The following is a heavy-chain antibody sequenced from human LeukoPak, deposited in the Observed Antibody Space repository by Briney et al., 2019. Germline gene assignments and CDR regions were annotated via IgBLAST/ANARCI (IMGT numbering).Heavy chain of an antibody. CDR3: VRGWDPDTATIYGMDV. D-gene: IGHD5-18*01. Sequence: ASVKVSCKASGGTFSSYAISWVRQAPGQGLEWMGGIIPIFGTANYAQKFQGRVTITADESTSTAYMELSSLRSEDTAVYYCVRGWDPDTATIYGMDVWGQGTTVTVSS. V-gene: IGHV1-69*13. J-gene: IGHJ6*02. CDR1: GGTFSSYA. CDR2: IIPIFGTA.